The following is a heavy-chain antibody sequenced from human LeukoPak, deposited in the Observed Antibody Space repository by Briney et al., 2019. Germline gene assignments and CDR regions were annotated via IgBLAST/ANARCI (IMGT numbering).Heavy chain of an antibody. CDR3: ARSPGGNARTWLDY. CDR1: GYTFTNYA. Sequence: ASVKASCKASGYTFTNYALHWVRQAPGQRLEWMGWTNGATGNTRFSQDFQGRLTITIDTSASIAYMDLSSLRSEDTAVYYCARSPGGNARTWLDYWGQGTLVTVSS. D-gene: IGHD4-23*01. CDR2: TNGATGNT. J-gene: IGHJ4*02. V-gene: IGHV1-3*02.